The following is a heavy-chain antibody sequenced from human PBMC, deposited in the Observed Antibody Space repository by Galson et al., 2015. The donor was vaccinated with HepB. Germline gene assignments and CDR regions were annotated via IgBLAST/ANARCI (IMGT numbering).Heavy chain of an antibody. CDR3: ARERRNYYDSSGQGSYAFDI. V-gene: IGHV1-2*02. D-gene: IGHD3-22*01. J-gene: IGHJ3*02. Sequence: SVKVSCKASGYTFTGYYMHWVRQAPGQGLEWMGWINPNSGGTNYAQKFQGRVTMTRDTSISTAYMELSRLRSDDTAVYYCARERRNYYDSSGQGSYAFDIWGQGTMVTVSS. CDR1: GYTFTGYY. CDR2: INPNSGGT.